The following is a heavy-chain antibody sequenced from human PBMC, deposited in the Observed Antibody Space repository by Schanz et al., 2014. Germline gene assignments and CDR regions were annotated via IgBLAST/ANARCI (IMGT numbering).Heavy chain of an antibody. D-gene: IGHD4-4*01. CDR2: INPSGGST. CDR1: GYTFTSYY. V-gene: IGHV1-46*01. CDR3: ASALTTWGGMDV. Sequence: QVQLVQSGAAVKKPGSSVKVSCKASGYTFTSYYMYWVRQAPGQGLEWMGVINPSGGSTIYAQKFQGRVTMTRDTSTSTVYMELSSLRSEDTAVYYCASALTTWGGMDVWGQGTTVTVSS. J-gene: IGHJ6*02.